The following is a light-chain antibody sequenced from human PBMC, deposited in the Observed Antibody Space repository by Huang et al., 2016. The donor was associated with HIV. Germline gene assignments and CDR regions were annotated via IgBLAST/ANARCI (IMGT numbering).Light chain of an antibody. J-gene: IGKJ2*01. V-gene: IGKV3-20*01. CDR3: QQYGSSPPYT. CDR2: DTS. CDR1: QSLRSRY. Sequence: EIVLTQSPGTLSLSPGERASLSCRASQSLRSRYFAWYQQKPGQAPRLLLYDTSIRATDIPDRFSGSGSGTDFTLTISRLEPEDFAIYYCQQYGSSPPYTFGQGTKLEIK.